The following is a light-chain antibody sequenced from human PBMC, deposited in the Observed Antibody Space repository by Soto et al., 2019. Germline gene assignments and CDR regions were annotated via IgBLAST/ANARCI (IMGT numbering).Light chain of an antibody. CDR3: QSYDSSLSGSV. Sequence: QSVLTQPPSVSGAPGQRVTISCTGSSSNIGAGYDVHWYQQLPGTAPKLLIYGNSNRPSGVPDRFSGSKSGTSASLAITGLQAEDEAEYYCQSYDSSLSGSVFGGATKLTVL. CDR1: SSNIGAGYD. V-gene: IGLV1-40*01. CDR2: GNS. J-gene: IGLJ3*02.